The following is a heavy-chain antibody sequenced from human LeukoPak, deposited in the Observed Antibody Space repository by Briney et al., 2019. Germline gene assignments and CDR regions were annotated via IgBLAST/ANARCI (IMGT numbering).Heavy chain of an antibody. J-gene: IGHJ4*02. CDR3: ARDDSGSYPNYFEN. Sequence: GGSLRLSCVASGFIFSSYGMNWVHQAPGKGLEWVSYISSTSSFIYYADSVKGRFTISRDNAKKSLYLQMNGLRAEDTAVFYCARDDSGSYPNYFENWGQGTLVTVSS. V-gene: IGHV3-21*03. CDR2: ISSTSSFI. CDR1: GFIFSSYG. D-gene: IGHD1-26*01.